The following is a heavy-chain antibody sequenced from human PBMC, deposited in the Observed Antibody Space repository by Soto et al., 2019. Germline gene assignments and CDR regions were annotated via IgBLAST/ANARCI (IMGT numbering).Heavy chain of an antibody. V-gene: IGHV5-51*01. J-gene: IGHJ3*02. CDR1: GYSFTSYW. D-gene: IGHD6-13*01. CDR3: ARPQRYSSSPFDALDI. Sequence: GESLKISCKGSGYSFTSYWIGWVRQMTRTGLEWMGIIYPGDSDTRYSPSFQGQVTISADKSISTAYLQWSSLKASDTAMYYCARPQRYSSSPFDALDIWGQGTMVTVSS. CDR2: IYPGDSDT.